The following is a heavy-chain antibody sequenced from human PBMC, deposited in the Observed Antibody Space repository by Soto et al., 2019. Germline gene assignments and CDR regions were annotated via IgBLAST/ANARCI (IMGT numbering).Heavy chain of an antibody. V-gene: IGHV3-23*01. CDR3: AKGGYCSGSGCLRAFDI. D-gene: IGHD2-15*01. Sequence: GGSLRLSCAASGFTFSSYAMSWVRQAPGKGLEWVSAISGSGGSTYYADSVKGRFTISRDNSKNTLYLQMNSLRAEDTAVYYCAKGGYCSGSGCLRAFDIWGQGTLVTVSS. J-gene: IGHJ3*02. CDR1: GFTFSSYA. CDR2: ISGSGGST.